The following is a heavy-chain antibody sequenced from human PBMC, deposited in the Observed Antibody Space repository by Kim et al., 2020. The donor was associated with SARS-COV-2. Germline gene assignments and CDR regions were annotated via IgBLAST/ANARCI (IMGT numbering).Heavy chain of an antibody. CDR2: MNPNSGNT. V-gene: IGHV1-8*01. CDR3: ARFGLRYFDTDY. Sequence: ASVKVSCKASGYTFTSYDINWVRQATGQGLEWMGWMNPNSGNTGYAQKFQGRVTMTRNTSISTAYMELSSLRSEDTAVYYCARFGLRYFDTDYWGQGTLVTVSS. J-gene: IGHJ4*02. D-gene: IGHD3-9*01. CDR1: GYTFTSYD.